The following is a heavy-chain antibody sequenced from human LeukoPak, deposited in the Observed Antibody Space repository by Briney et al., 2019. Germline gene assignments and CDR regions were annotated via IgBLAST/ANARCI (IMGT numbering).Heavy chain of an antibody. CDR1: GFTFSSNA. CDR2: ISGSGGST. V-gene: IGHV3-23*01. D-gene: IGHD3-22*01. Sequence: GGSLRLSCAASGFTFSSNAMTWVRQAPGKGLEWVSGISGSGGSTYYADSVKGRFTISRDNSKNTLYLQMNSLRAEDTAVYYCANHYYDSSSSWFDPWGQGTLVTVTS. CDR3: ANHYYDSSSSWFDP. J-gene: IGHJ5*02.